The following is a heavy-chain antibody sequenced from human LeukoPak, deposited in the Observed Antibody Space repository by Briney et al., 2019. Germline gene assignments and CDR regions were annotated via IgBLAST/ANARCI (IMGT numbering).Heavy chain of an antibody. D-gene: IGHD3-10*01. J-gene: IGHJ5*02. CDR3: ARDRRGEKSQYNCFDP. CDR1: GFTFSSYW. V-gene: IGHV3-7*01. CDR2: IKEDGSEQ. Sequence: GGSLRLSCTASGFTFSSYWMNWVRQAPGKGLEWVANIKEDGSEQYYVDSVKGRFTISRDNAKNSLHLQMNSLRAEDTAVYFYARDRRGEKSQYNCFDPWGQGTLVTVSS.